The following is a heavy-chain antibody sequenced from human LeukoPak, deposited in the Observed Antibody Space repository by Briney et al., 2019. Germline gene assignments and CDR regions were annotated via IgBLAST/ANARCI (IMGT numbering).Heavy chain of an antibody. CDR1: GFTFSSYW. V-gene: IGHV3-74*01. Sequence: GGSLRLSCAASGFTFSSYWMHWVRQVPGKGPLWVARIETDGSSTAYADSVKGRFTISRDSAKNTLYLQMNSLRAEDTAVYYCARGGWYGDYWGQGTLVTVSS. CDR2: IETDGSST. J-gene: IGHJ4*02. D-gene: IGHD6-19*01. CDR3: ARGGWYGDY.